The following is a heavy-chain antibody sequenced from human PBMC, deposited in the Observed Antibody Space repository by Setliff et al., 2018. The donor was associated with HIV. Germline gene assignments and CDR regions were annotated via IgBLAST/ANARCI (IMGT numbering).Heavy chain of an antibody. J-gene: IGHJ6*03. D-gene: IGHD1-26*01. CDR1: GGSLSGYH. CDR3: ARGQDLGATWTGYYYYYMDV. V-gene: IGHV4-34*01. CDR2: TNPSGST. Sequence: NPSETLSLTCAVYGGSLSGYHWSWIRQSPEKGLEWIGETNPSGSTMYNPSLKSRVTISVDRSKNQFSLKLTSVTAADTAVYYCARGQDLGATWTGYYYYYMDVWGKGTTVTVSS.